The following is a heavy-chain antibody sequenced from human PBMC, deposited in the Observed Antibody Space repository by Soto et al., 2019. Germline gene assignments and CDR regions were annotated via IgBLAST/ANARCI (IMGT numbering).Heavy chain of an antibody. J-gene: IGHJ4*02. V-gene: IGHV3-23*01. Sequence: GGSLRLSCAASGFTFYSYAMSWVRQAPGKGLEWVSGISDSGGSTYYADSVKGRFTISRDNSKNTLFLQMNSLRAEDTAVYYCASQYIEPTAMRFDYWGQGTLVTVSS. CDR2: ISDSGGST. CDR1: GFTFYSYA. D-gene: IGHD2-2*01. CDR3: ASQYIEPTAMRFDY.